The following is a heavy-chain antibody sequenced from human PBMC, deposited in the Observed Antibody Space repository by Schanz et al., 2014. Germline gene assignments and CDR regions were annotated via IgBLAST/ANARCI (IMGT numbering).Heavy chain of an antibody. Sequence: ESGGGVVQPGRSLRLSCAASGFTFSNYGLVWVRQAPGKGLEWLAVISYDGSDKFHADSVKGRLTISRDNSKNTLYLQMNRLRVEDTAVYYCAKDFVPLVQQLIRSGGAHLDHWGQGTLVTVSS. CDR1: GFTFSNYG. V-gene: IGHV3-30*18. CDR3: AKDFVPLVQQLIRSGGAHLDH. CDR2: ISYDGSDK. D-gene: IGHD6-13*01. J-gene: IGHJ4*02.